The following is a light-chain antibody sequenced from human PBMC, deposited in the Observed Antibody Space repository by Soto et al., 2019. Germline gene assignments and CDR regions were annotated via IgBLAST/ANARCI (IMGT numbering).Light chain of an antibody. V-gene: IGKV1-8*01. Sequence: AIRMTQSPSSLSASTGDRVTITCRASQGISSYLAWYQQKPGKAPKLLIYAASTLQSGVPSRFSGGGSGTDFTLTISCLQSEDFATYYCQQYYSYPRTFGQGTRLEIK. CDR1: QGISSY. CDR3: QQYYSYPRT. CDR2: AAS. J-gene: IGKJ5*01.